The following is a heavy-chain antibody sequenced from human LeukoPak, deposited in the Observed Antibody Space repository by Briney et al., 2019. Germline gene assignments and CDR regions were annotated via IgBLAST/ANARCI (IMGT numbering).Heavy chain of an antibody. V-gene: IGHV1-69*04. Sequence: SVKLSCKASGGTFTSYAISWARQAPGQGLEWMGRIIPILGIANYSQKFQGRVAITADKSTITTYMELSSLRSEDTAVYYCARSWYRSGDPFRYWGQGTLDSVFS. D-gene: IGHD6-19*01. CDR2: IIPILGIA. J-gene: IGHJ4*02. CDR3: ARSWYRSGDPFRY. CDR1: GGTFTSYA.